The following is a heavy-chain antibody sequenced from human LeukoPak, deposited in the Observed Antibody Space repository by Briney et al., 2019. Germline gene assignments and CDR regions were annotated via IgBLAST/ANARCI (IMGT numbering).Heavy chain of an antibody. CDR3: AKDDHYDFWSGYLLG. J-gene: IGHJ4*02. Sequence: GGSLRLSYAASGFTFSSYAMSWVRQAPGKGLEWVSAISGSGGSTYYADSVKGRFTISRDNSKNTLYLQMNSLRAEDTAVYYCAKDDHYDFWSGYLLGWGQGTLVTVSS. CDR1: GFTFSSYA. CDR2: ISGSGGST. V-gene: IGHV3-23*01. D-gene: IGHD3-3*01.